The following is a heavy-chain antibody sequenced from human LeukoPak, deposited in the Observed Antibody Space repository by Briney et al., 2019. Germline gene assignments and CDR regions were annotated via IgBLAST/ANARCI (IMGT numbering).Heavy chain of an antibody. J-gene: IGHJ4*02. CDR3: ARATTVTTPAAN. Sequence: PSDTLSLTRTVSGGSISSGGYYWSWTRQHPGKGLEWIVYIYYSGSTYYNPSLKSRVTISVDTSKNQFSLKLRSVTAADTAVYYCARATTVTTPAANWGQGTLGTVSS. CDR1: GGSISSGGYY. CDR2: IYYSGST. D-gene: IGHD4-17*01. V-gene: IGHV4-31*03.